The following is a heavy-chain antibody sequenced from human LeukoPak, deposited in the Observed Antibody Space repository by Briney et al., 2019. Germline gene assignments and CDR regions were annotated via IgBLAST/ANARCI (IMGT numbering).Heavy chain of an antibody. CDR1: GFTFSSYA. CDR3: ARIGGVDSSGWYWPPPLEY. Sequence: PGGSLRLSCAASGFTFSSYAMSWVRQAPGKGLEWVSAISGSGGSTYYADSVKGRFTISRDNSKNTLYLQMNSLRAEDTAVYYCARIGGVDSSGWYWPPPLEYWGQGTLATVSS. V-gene: IGHV3-23*01. D-gene: IGHD6-19*01. J-gene: IGHJ4*02. CDR2: ISGSGGST.